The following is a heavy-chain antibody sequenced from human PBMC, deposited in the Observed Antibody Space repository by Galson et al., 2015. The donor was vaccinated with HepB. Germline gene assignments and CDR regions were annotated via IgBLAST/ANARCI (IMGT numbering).Heavy chain of an antibody. D-gene: IGHD2-15*01. J-gene: IGHJ5*02. Sequence: SLRLSCAASGFTVSSNYMSWVRQAPGKGLEWVSVVYSGGSTYYADSVKGRFTISRDNSKNTLYLQMNSLRAEDTDVYYCARARLGYCSGGSCLNAWFDPWGQGTLVTVSS. V-gene: IGHV3-66*01. CDR3: ARARLGYCSGGSCLNAWFDP. CDR2: VYSGGST. CDR1: GFTVSSNY.